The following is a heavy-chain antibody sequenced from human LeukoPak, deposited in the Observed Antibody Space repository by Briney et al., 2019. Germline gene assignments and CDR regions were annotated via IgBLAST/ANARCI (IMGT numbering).Heavy chain of an antibody. CDR3: AREQWLEDY. Sequence: GGSLRLSCAASGFIFSNYWMTWVRQAPGKGLVWVSLINGDGSITTYADSVKGRFTISRDNAKNTLYLQMNSLRAEDTALYYCAREQWLEDYWGQGTLVTVSS. J-gene: IGHJ4*02. V-gene: IGHV3-74*01. CDR1: GFIFSNYW. CDR2: INGDGSIT. D-gene: IGHD6-19*01.